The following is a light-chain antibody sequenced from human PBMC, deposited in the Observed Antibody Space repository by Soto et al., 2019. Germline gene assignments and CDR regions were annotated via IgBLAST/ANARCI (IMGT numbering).Light chain of an antibody. CDR2: GAS. V-gene: IGKV3-15*01. Sequence: EIVLTQSPATLSVSPGERVTLSCRARQSVSSNLAWYQQKPGQAPRLLIYGASTRATGLPARFSGSGSGTEFTLTISSLQSEDFAVYYCQEYNSWPYTFGQGTKLEIK. CDR1: QSVSSN. CDR3: QEYNSWPYT. J-gene: IGKJ2*01.